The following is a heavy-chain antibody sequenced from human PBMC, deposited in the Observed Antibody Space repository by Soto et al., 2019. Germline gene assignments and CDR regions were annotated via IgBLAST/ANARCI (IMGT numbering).Heavy chain of an antibody. J-gene: IGHJ6*02. CDR1: GGTFSSYA. CDR2: IIPIFGTA. D-gene: IGHD3-3*01. Sequence: ASVKVSCKASGGTFSSYAISWVRQAPGQGLEWMGGIIPIFGTANYAQKFQGRVTITADKSTSTAYMELSSLRSEDTAVYYCARDHKGKIFGVVHYYYYGMDVWGQGTTVTVSS. V-gene: IGHV1-69*06. CDR3: ARDHKGKIFGVVHYYYYGMDV.